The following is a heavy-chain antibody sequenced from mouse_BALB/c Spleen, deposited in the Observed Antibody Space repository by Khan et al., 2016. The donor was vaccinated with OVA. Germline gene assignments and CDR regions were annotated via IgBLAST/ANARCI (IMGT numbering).Heavy chain of an antibody. V-gene: IGHV1S132*01. CDR3: ARGYFGNSEFAY. CDR1: GYTFTSYW. D-gene: IGHD2-1*01. CDR2: IFPGTGTT. J-gene: IGHJ3*01. Sequence: QIQLVQSGAELVKPGASVKLSCKTSGYTFTSYWIQWVKQRPGQGLGWIGQIFPGTGTTYYNENFKGQATLTVDTSSNTAYMQFSSLTSEDSAVYFCARGYFGNSEFAYWGQGTLVTVSP.